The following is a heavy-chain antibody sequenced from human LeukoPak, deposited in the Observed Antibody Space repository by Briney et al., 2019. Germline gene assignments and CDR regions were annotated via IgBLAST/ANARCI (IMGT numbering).Heavy chain of an antibody. CDR3: ARGRYYYDSSGEEPRFDY. J-gene: IGHJ4*02. CDR1: GGSISSGSHY. V-gene: IGHV4-61*02. Sequence: PSETLSLTCTVSGGSISSGSHYWNWIRQPAGKGLEWIGRIYNSGSTNYNPSLKSRVTISVDTSKNQFSLKLSSVTAADTAVYYCARGRYYYDSSGEEPRFDYWGQGTLITVSS. CDR2: IYNSGST. D-gene: IGHD3-22*01.